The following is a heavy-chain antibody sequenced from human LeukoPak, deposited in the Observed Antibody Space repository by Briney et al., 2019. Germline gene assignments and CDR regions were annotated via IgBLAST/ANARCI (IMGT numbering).Heavy chain of an antibody. V-gene: IGHV4-39*01. J-gene: IGHJ5*02. CDR3: ARQPTGHPNWFDP. D-gene: IGHD2-8*02. CDR2: IHYNGNS. Sequence: SETLSLTCTVSGGSISIRSYSWAWIRQSPGKGLEWIGVIHYNGNSYYNPPLKSRVTISVDTSRMQFSLKLTSLTAADTAVYYCARQPTGHPNWFDPWGQGTLVTVSS. CDR1: GGSISIRSYS.